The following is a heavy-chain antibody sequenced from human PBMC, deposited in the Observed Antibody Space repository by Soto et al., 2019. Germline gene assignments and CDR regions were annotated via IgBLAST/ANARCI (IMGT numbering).Heavy chain of an antibody. J-gene: IGHJ4*02. V-gene: IGHV4-30-4*01. CDR3: VGTGTTDDY. D-gene: IGHD1-1*01. CDR1: GASVSSGDYY. Sequence: PSETLSLTCTVSGASVSSGDYYWSCIRQPPGKGLEWIGYIYSSGGSYYNPSLKGRLTISIDTSKNQFSLKLNSVTVADTGIYYCVGTGTTDDYWGRGTLVTVSS. CDR2: IYSSGGS.